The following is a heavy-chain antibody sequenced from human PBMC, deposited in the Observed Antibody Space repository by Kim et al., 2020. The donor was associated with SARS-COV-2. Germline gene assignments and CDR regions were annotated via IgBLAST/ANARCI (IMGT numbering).Heavy chain of an antibody. CDR1: GFTFSSYS. V-gene: IGHV3-48*02. D-gene: IGHD5-18*01. CDR2: ISSSSSTI. CDR3: ARELPLLYYYYGMDV. J-gene: IGHJ6*02. Sequence: GGSLRLSCAASGFTFSSYSMNWVRQAPGKGLEWVSYISSSSSTIYYADSVKGRFTISRDNAKNSLYLQMNSLRDEDTAVYYCARELPLLYYYYGMDVWGQGTTVTVSS.